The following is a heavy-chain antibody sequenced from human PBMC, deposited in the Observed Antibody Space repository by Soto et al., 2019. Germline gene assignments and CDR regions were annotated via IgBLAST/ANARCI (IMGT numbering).Heavy chain of an antibody. J-gene: IGHJ3*01. CDR1: GYTFTRNW. CDR3: ATPGGRDFNAFDV. CDR2: IFPIDSDT. D-gene: IGHD2-21*02. V-gene: IGHV5-51*01. Sequence: LGESLKISCKGSGYTFTRNWIGWVRQMPGKGLEWMGIIFPIDSDTRYSPSSQGQVTISADNSISTAYLQSSSLKASDTAIYYCATPGGRDFNAFDVWGQGTMVTVSS.